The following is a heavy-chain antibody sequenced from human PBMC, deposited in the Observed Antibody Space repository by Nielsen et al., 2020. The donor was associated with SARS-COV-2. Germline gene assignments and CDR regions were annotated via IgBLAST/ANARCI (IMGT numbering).Heavy chain of an antibody. CDR1: GYTFTSYG. J-gene: IGHJ4*02. D-gene: IGHD5-18*01. CDR3: ASTAMVGGFDY. Sequence: ASVKVSCKASGYTFTSYGISWVRQAPGQGLEWMGWISAYNGNTNYAQKLQGRVTMTRDTSTSTVYMELSSLRSEDTAVYYCASTAMVGGFDYWGQGTLVTVSS. CDR2: ISAYNGNT. V-gene: IGHV1-18*01.